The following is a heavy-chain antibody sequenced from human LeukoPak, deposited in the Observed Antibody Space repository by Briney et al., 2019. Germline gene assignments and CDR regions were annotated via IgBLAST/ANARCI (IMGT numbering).Heavy chain of an antibody. J-gene: IGHJ4*02. CDR1: CGSFSGYY. D-gene: IGHD3-22*01. CDR3: ARKGSNKNYYDSSGYYYPFDY. Sequence: PSETLSLTCAVYCGSFSGYYWSWIRQPPGKGLDWIGEINHSGSTNYNPSLKSRVTISVDTSKNQFSLKLSSVTAADTAVYYCARKGSNKNYYDSSGYYYPFDYWGQGTLVTVSS. CDR2: INHSGST. V-gene: IGHV4-34*01.